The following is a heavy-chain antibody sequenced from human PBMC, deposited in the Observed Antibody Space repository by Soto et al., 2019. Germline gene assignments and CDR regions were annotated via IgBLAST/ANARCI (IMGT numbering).Heavy chain of an antibody. Sequence: GGSLRLSCAASGFTVSSNYMSWVRQAPGKGLEWVSVIYSGGSTYYADSVKGRFTISRDNSKNTLYLQMNSLRAEDTAVYYCARGPKSRGVYGMDVWGQGTTVTVSS. CDR2: IYSGGST. CDR3: ARGPKSRGVYGMDV. CDR1: GFTVSSNY. J-gene: IGHJ6*02. V-gene: IGHV3-53*01. D-gene: IGHD2-8*02.